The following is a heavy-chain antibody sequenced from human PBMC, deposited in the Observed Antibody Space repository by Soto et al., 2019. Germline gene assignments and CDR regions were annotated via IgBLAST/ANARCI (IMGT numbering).Heavy chain of an antibody. V-gene: IGHV3-30-3*01. CDR3: ARDPYYYDSSGYSYFDY. D-gene: IGHD3-22*01. CDR1: GFTFSSYA. CDR2: ISYDGSNK. J-gene: IGHJ4*02. Sequence: ESGGGVVQPGRSLRLSCAASGFTFSSYAMHWVRQAPGKGLEWVAVISYDGSNKYYADSVKGRFTISRDNSKNTLYLQMNSLRAEDTAVYYCARDPYYYDSSGYSYFDYWGQGTLVTVSS.